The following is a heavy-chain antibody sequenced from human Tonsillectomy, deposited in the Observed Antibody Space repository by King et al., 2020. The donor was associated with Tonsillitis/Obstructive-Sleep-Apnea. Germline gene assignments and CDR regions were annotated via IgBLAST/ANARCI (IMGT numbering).Heavy chain of an antibody. Sequence: VQLQQWGAGLLKPSETLSLTCGVYGGSFSGYYWSWIRQPPGKGLEWIGEIEHSGSTNYNPSLKSRVSISADTSKTQSSLKLNSVTAADTAVYYCAREISTDAFDIWGQGTMVTVSS. CDR2: IEHSGST. CDR1: GGSFSGYY. CDR3: AREISTDAFDI. J-gene: IGHJ3*02. V-gene: IGHV4-34*01.